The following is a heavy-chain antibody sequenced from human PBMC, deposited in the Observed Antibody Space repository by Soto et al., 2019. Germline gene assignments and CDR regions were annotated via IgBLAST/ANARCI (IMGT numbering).Heavy chain of an antibody. CDR3: ARTPGCKWNYYYGMDV. V-gene: IGHV4-34*01. CDR1: GGSFSGYY. Sequence: SETLSLTCAVYGGSFSGYYRSWIRQPPGKGLEWIGEINHIGSTNYNPALKNRVTISVDTSKNQFSLKLSSVTAADTAVYYCARTPGCKWNYYYGMDVWGQGTTVTVSS. J-gene: IGHJ6*02. CDR2: INHIGST. D-gene: IGHD2-8*01.